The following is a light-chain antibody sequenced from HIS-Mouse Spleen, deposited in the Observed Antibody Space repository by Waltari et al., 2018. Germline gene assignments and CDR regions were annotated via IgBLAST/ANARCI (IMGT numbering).Light chain of an antibody. CDR3: NSRDSSGNHVV. CDR2: GKN. CDR1: SLRSYY. J-gene: IGLJ2*01. Sequence: SSELTQDPAVSVALGQTVRITCQGDSLRSYYASWYQQKPGQAPVLVIYGKNNRPSGIQDRCSGCSSGNTASLTITGAQAEDEADYYCNSRDSSGNHVVFGGGTKLTVL. V-gene: IGLV3-19*01.